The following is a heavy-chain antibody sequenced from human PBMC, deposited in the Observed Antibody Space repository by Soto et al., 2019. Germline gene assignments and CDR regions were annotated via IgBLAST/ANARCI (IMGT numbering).Heavy chain of an antibody. CDR2: ISSSSSYI. V-gene: IGHV3-21*01. Sequence: EVQLVESGGGLVKPGGSLRLSCAASGFTFSSYSMNWVRQAPGKGLEWVSSISSSSSYIYYADSVKGRFTISRDNAKNSLYLQMNSLRAEDTAVYYCASVVAYYYDSSGYYRDAFDIWGQGTMVTVSS. J-gene: IGHJ3*02. D-gene: IGHD3-22*01. CDR1: GFTFSSYS. CDR3: ASVVAYYYDSSGYYRDAFDI.